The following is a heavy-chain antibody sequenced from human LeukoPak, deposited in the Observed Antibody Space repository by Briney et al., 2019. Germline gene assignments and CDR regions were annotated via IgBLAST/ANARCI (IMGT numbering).Heavy chain of an antibody. D-gene: IGHD6-19*01. CDR3: AKHVRTSVWFFDY. J-gene: IGHJ4*02. Sequence: GGSPRLSCAASGFIFSSDALSWVRQAPGKGLEWVSLISGSGGRTDYADSVKGRFTISRDNSKNTLYLQMNSLKAEDTAVYYCAKHVRTSVWFFDYWGQGTLVTVSS. CDR1: GFIFSSDA. CDR2: ISGSGGRT. V-gene: IGHV3-23*01.